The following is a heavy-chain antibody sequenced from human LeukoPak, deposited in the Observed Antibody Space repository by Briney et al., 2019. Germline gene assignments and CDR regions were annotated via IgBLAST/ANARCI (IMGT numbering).Heavy chain of an antibody. CDR1: GFTFSSYG. V-gene: IGHV3-23*01. CDR3: AKARYDLDI. CDR2: ISGSGGST. D-gene: IGHD5-12*01. J-gene: IGHJ3*02. Sequence: GGSLRLSCAASGFTFSSYGVHWVRQAPGKGLEWVSAISGSGGSTYYADSVKGRFTISRDNSKNTLYLQMNSLRAEDTAVYYCAKARYDLDIWGQGTMVTVSS.